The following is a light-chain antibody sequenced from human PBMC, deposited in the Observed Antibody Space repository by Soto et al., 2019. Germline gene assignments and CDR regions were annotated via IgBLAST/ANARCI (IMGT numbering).Light chain of an antibody. CDR3: QQYNDWLYT. Sequence: DIVMTQSPATLSLSPGERATLSCRASQSVGSNLAWYQQTPGQAPRLLIYGASTRASGIPARFSGSGSGTEFTLTISSLQSEDFAVYYCQQYNDWLYTFGQGTKLEIK. CDR2: GAS. V-gene: IGKV3-15*01. J-gene: IGKJ2*01. CDR1: QSVGSN.